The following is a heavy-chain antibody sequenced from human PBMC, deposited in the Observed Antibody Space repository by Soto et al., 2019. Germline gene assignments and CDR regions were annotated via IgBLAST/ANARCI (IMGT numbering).Heavy chain of an antibody. D-gene: IGHD3-16*02. V-gene: IGHV4-59*01. CDR1: GGSINNYY. J-gene: IGHJ4*02. CDR3: ARGELHLGELSRFYFDN. CDR2: IYDSGST. Sequence: QVQLQESGPGLVKASETLSLSCTVSGGSINNYYCSWIRQPPGKGLEWIGWIGYIYDSGSTNYNPSLKSRVTISVDTSKVQFSLKLSSVTAADTAVYYCARGELHLGELSRFYFDNWGQGTLVTVSS.